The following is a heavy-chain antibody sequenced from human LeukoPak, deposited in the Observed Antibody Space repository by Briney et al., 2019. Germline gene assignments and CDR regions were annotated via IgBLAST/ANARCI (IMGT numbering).Heavy chain of an antibody. J-gene: IGHJ3*02. V-gene: IGHV3-74*01. Sequence: GGSLRLSCAASGFPFSSYWMHWVRQVPGKGLLWVSRINSDGSATIYADSVRGRFTISRDNAKNTLYLQMSGLRVEDTAVYYCARGVGKLWTKSGPGRGAFDIWGQGTMVTVSS. D-gene: IGHD5-18*01. CDR3: ARGVGKLWTKSGPGRGAFDI. CDR2: INSDGSAT. CDR1: GFPFSSYW.